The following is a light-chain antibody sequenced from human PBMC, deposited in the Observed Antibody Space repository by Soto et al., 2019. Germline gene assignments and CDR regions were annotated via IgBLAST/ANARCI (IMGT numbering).Light chain of an antibody. CDR3: AAWDDSLNGFYV. V-gene: IGLV1-44*01. CDR1: RSNIGSNT. J-gene: IGLJ1*01. CDR2: SNN. Sequence: QSVLTQPPSASGTPGQRVTISCSGSRSNIGSNTVNWYQQLPGSAPKLLIYSNNQRPSGVPDRFSGSKSGTSASLVISGLQSEDEADYYCAAWDDSLNGFYVFGTGTKLTVL.